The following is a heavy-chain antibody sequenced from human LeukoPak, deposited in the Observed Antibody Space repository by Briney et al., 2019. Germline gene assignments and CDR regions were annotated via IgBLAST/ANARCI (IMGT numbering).Heavy chain of an antibody. CDR3: AKGDTGMVRRYYFDY. CDR2: ISGSGGST. D-gene: IGHD5-18*01. V-gene: IGHV3-23*01. J-gene: IGHJ4*02. Sequence: PGGSLRLSCVASRFTFGSYGMSWVRQAPGKGLEWVSVISGSGGSTYITDSVKGRFTISRDNSKNTLYLQMHSLRAEDAAVYYCAKGDTGMVRRYYFDYWGRGTLVTVS. CDR1: RFTFGSYG.